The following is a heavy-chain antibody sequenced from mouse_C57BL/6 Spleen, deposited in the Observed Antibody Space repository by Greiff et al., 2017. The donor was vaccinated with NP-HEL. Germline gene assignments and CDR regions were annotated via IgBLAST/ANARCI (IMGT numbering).Heavy chain of an antibody. D-gene: IGHD1-1*01. CDR3: ASTTVVANGAMDY. CDR2: IWTGGGT. V-gene: IGHV2-9-1*01. CDR1: GFSLTSYA. Sequence: VQVVESGPGLVAPSQSLSITCTVSGFSLTSYAISWVRQPPGKGLEWLGVIWTGGGTNYNSALKSRLSISKDNSKSQVFLKMNSLQTDDTARYYCASTTVVANGAMDYWGQGTSVTVSS. J-gene: IGHJ4*01.